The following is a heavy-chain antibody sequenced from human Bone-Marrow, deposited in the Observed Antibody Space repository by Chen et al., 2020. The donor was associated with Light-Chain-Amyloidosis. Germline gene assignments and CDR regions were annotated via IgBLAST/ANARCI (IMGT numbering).Heavy chain of an antibody. V-gene: IGHV3-74*01. Sequence: EAQLVESGGGLVQQGGSLRLSCAASGFSLRSYWMHWVRQVPGKGLVWVSRIKSDGSATNYADSVKGRFTVSRDNAKNTLYLQMKSLRAEDTAVYYCTRGDCTSTSCFLDFWGQGTLVTVSS. J-gene: IGHJ4*02. D-gene: IGHD2-2*01. CDR1: GFSLRSYW. CDR3: TRGDCTSTSCFLDF. CDR2: IKSDGSAT.